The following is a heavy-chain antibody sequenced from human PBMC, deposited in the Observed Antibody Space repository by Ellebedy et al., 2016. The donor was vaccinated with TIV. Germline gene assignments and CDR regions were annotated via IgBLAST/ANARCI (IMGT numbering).Heavy chain of an antibody. J-gene: IGHJ6*02. CDR3: ARADYGDSGAYYYGLDV. CDR2: IYYSGST. Sequence: MPSETLSLTCTVSGGSISNSDYYWNWIRQPPGKGLEWIGSIYYSGSTYYNPSLKSRVTISVDTSKNQFSLKLSSVTAADTAVYYCARADYGDSGAYYYGLDVWGQGTTVTVSS. D-gene: IGHD4-17*01. CDR1: GGSISNSDYY. V-gene: IGHV4-39*07.